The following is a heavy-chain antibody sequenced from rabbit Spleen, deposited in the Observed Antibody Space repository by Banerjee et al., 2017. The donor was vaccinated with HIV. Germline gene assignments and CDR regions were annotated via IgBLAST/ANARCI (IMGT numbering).Heavy chain of an antibody. CDR3: ARPDFTGGAVSIGYTRLDL. J-gene: IGHJ3*01. CDR1: GVSFNDKDV. V-gene: IGHV1S40*01. CDR2: IDTGNSGFT. Sequence: QSLEESGGGLVKPGGTLTLTCTASGVSFNDKDVMCWVRQAPGKGLEWIACIDTGNSGFTYFASWAKGRFTISKTSSTTVTLQMTSLTAADTATYFCARPDFTGGAVSIGYTRLDLWGQGTLVTVS. D-gene: IGHD1-1*01.